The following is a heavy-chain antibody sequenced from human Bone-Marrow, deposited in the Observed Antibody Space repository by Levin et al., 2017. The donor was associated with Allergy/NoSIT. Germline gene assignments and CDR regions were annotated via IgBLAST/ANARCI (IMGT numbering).Heavy chain of an antibody. D-gene: IGHD3-9*01. J-gene: IGHJ6*02. Sequence: SETLSLTCTVSGGSISSGGYYWSWIRQHPGKGLEWIGYIYYSGSTYYNPSLTSRVTISVDTSKNQFSLRVRSVTAADTAVYFCARRGPGYYYAMDVWGQGTTVTVSS. CDR1: GGSISSGGYY. CDR2: IYYSGST. CDR3: ARRGPGYYYAMDV. V-gene: IGHV4-31*03.